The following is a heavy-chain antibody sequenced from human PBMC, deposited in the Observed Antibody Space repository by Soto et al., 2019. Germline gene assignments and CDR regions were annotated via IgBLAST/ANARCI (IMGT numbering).Heavy chain of an antibody. CDR2: IKHDGSVQ. CDR1: GFTFSGYW. J-gene: IGHJ4*02. D-gene: IGHD4-4*01. Sequence: GGSLRLSCEASGFTFSGYWMSWVRQAPGKGLKWVADIKHDGSVQYYVDSVKGRLTISRDNAKKQLYLQMNGLRAEGTALYYCARAPYSNAWYRFDLWGQGTLVTVSS. V-gene: IGHV3-7*03. CDR3: ARAPYSNAWYRFDL.